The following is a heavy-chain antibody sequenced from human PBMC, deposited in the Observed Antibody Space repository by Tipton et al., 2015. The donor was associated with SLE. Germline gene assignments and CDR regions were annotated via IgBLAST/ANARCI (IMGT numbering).Heavy chain of an antibody. Sequence: TLSPTCSVSGDSITSGTYYWGWIRQPAGKGLEWIGRIHTTGSTNYNSSLKSRVTISIDTSKNQFSLQLNSVTAADTAVYYCVRENWGLDYWGQGTLVTVSS. CDR1: GDSITSGTYY. D-gene: IGHD7-27*01. CDR2: IHTTGST. J-gene: IGHJ4*02. V-gene: IGHV4-61*02. CDR3: VRENWGLDY.